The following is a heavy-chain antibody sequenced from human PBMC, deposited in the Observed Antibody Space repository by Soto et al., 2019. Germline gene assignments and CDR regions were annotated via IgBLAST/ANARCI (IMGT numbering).Heavy chain of an antibody. CDR2: IYHSGST. CDR3: ARDNPKYSSSWYSRETYYYYGMDV. CDR1: GGSISSSNW. D-gene: IGHD6-13*01. Sequence: SETLSLTCAVSGGSISSSNWWSWVRQPPGKGLEWIGEIYHSGSTNYNPSLKSRVTISVDKSKNQFSLKLSSVTAADTAVYYCARDNPKYSSSWYSRETYYYYGMDVWGQGTTVTVSS. J-gene: IGHJ6*02. V-gene: IGHV4-4*02.